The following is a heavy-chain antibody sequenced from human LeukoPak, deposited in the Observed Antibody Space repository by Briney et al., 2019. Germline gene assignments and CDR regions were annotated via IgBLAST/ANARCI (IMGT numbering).Heavy chain of an antibody. J-gene: IGHJ5*02. CDR1: GFTFSNYG. Sequence: GGSLRLSCAASGFTFSNYGMSWVRQAPGKGLEWVSTISASGSGTYYADSVKGRFTISRDNAKNSLYLQMNSLRAEDTAVYYCARGPLRQLWFGEAPNWFDPWGQGTLVTVSS. V-gene: IGHV3-21*01. CDR2: ISASGSGT. CDR3: ARGPLRQLWFGEAPNWFDP. D-gene: IGHD3-10*01.